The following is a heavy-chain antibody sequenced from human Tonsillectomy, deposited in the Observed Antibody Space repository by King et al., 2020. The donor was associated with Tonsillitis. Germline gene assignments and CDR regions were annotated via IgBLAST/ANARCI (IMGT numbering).Heavy chain of an antibody. D-gene: IGHD2-21*02. V-gene: IGHV3-11*06. CDR3: ARSKHIVVVTAPDFFAFVM. CDR2: LSGSSSHT. J-gene: IGHJ3*02. CDR1: GFAFNYYS. Sequence: VQLVESGGGLVKPGGSLRLSCEVSGFAFNYYSMSWIRQAPGKGLEWNSYLSGSSSHTNYADSVKGRFTISRDNAKNSLYLQMNSLRAEDTAVYYCARSKHIVVVTAPDFFAFVMWGQGTMVTVSS.